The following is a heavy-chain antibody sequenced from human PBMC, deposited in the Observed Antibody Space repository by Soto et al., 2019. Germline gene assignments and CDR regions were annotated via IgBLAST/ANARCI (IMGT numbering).Heavy chain of an antibody. CDR1: GGPFSGYY. Sequence: SETLSLTCAVYGGPFSGYYWSWIRQPPGKGLEWIGEINHSGSTNYNPSLKSRVTISVDTSKNQFSLKLSSVTAADTAVYYCARGKDYGGKEYYFDYWGQGTLVTVSS. CDR3: ARGKDYGGKEYYFDY. CDR2: INHSGST. J-gene: IGHJ4*02. D-gene: IGHD4-17*01. V-gene: IGHV4-34*01.